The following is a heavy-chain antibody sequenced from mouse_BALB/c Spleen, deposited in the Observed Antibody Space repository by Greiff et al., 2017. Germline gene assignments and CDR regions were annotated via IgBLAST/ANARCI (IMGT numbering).Heavy chain of an antibody. CDR2: ISYSGST. CDR3: ARYPYYDGYDAWFAY. CDR1: GYSITSDYA. D-gene: IGHD2-3*01. V-gene: IGHV3-2*02. Sequence: EVQLQESGPGLVKPSQSLSLTCTVTGYSITSDYAWNWIRQFPGNKLEWMGYISYSGSTSYNPSLKSRISITRDTSKNQFFLQFNSVTTEDSATYYCARYPYYDGYDAWFAYWGQGTLVTVSA. J-gene: IGHJ3*01.